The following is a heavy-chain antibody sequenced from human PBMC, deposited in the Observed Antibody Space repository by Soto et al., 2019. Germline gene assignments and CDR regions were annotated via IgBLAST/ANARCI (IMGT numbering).Heavy chain of an antibody. CDR1: GFTFSSYA. CDR2: ISGSGGST. D-gene: IGHD3-3*01. CDR3: AKGLQIGRFLEWLAPGYYGMDV. J-gene: IGHJ6*02. Sequence: GGSLRLSCGASGFTFSSYAMSWVRQAPGKGLEWVSAISGSGGSTYYADSVKGRFTISRDNSKNTLYLQMNSLRAEDTAVYYCAKGLQIGRFLEWLAPGYYGMDVWGQGTTVTVSS. V-gene: IGHV3-23*01.